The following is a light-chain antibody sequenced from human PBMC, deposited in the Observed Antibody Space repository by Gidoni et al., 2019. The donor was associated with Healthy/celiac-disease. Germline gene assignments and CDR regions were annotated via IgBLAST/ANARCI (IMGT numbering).Light chain of an antibody. V-gene: IGKV4-1*01. CDR1: QSVLYSSNTKNY. CDR2: WAS. J-gene: IGKJ2*01. Sequence: EIVLTQSPDSLAVSLGERATINCKSSQSVLYSSNTKNYLAWYQQKPGQPPKLLIYWASTREPGVPDRFSGSGSGTDFTLTISSLQAEDVAVYYCQQYDSTPYTFGQGTKLEIK. CDR3: QQYDSTPYT.